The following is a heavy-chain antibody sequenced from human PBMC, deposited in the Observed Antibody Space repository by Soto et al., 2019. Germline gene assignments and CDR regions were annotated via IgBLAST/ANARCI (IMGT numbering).Heavy chain of an antibody. D-gene: IGHD7-27*01. CDR2: ISYDGSNK. CDR1: GFTFSSYG. Sequence: GGSLRLSCAASGFTFSSYGMHWVRQAPGKGLEWVAVISYDGSNKYYADSVKGRFTISRDNSKNTLYLQMNSLRAEDTAVYYCAKQAGLGMGTLDYWGQGTLVTVSS. CDR3: AKQAGLGMGTLDY. J-gene: IGHJ4*02. V-gene: IGHV3-30*18.